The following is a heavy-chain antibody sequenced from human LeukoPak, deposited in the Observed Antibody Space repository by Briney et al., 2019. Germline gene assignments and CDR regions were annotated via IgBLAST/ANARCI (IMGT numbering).Heavy chain of an antibody. J-gene: IGHJ4*02. D-gene: IGHD6-19*01. CDR1: GFTFSSYR. V-gene: IGHV3-74*01. CDR3: VKDYRSGSYMGHFDY. Sequence: GGSLRLSCAASGFTFSSYRMHWVRQGPGKGLVWVSRINSDGSSTSYADSVKGRFTVSRDNAKNTLYLQMNSLTDEDTAVYHCVKDYRSGSYMGHFDYWGQGTLVTVSS. CDR2: INSDGSST.